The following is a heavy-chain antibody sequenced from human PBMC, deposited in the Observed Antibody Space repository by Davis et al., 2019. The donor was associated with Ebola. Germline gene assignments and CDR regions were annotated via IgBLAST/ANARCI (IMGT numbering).Heavy chain of an antibody. CDR1: AFTFTSYS. J-gene: IGHJ4*02. Sequence: PGGSLRLSCAASAFTFTSYSMNWVRQAPGKGLEWVSSITGSGSTIYYADSVRGRFTISRDNPKNTLYLHMNSLRADDAAVYYCVKRLDSDFECWGQGTLVTVSS. D-gene: IGHD5/OR15-5a*01. CDR2: ITGSGSTI. CDR3: VKRLDSDFEC. V-gene: IGHV3-23*01.